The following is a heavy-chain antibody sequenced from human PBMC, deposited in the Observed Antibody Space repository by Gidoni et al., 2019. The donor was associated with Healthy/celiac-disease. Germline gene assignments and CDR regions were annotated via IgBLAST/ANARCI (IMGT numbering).Heavy chain of an antibody. CDR2: IISSSSTI. J-gene: IGHJ5*02. Sequence: EVQLVESGGGLVQPGGSLRLSCAASRFTFSSYSMNWVCQAPGKGMEWVSYIISSSSTIYYADSVKGLFTSSRDNAKNSLYLQMNSLRAEDTAVYYCARDRGSGPSNHWGQGTLVTVSS. CDR3: ARDRGSGPSNH. CDR1: RFTFSSYS. D-gene: IGHD5-12*01. V-gene: IGHV3-48*04.